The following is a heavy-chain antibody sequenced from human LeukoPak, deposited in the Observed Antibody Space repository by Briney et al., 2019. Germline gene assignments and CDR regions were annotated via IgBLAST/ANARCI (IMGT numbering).Heavy chain of an antibody. V-gene: IGHV3-33*01. Sequence: GGSLRLSCAASGYTFRSYGMHWVRQAPGKGLEWVAAIWYDGSKEYYADSVKGRFTISRDDSKSTLYLQMNSLRDEDTAVYYCASDPCSARSCPPWDWGQGTQVIVSS. J-gene: IGHJ4*02. CDR1: GYTFRSYG. D-gene: IGHD2-15*01. CDR2: IWYDGSKE. CDR3: ASDPCSARSCPPWD.